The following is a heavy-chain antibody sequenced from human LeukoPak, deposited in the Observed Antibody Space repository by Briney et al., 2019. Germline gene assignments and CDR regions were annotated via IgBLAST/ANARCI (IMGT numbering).Heavy chain of an antibody. Sequence: GGSLRLPCAASGFTFSSYEMNWVRQAPGKGLEWVSYISSSGSTIYYADSVKGRLTISRDNAKNSLYLQMNSLRAEDTAVYYCAREGYSYDIDYWGQGTLVTVSS. J-gene: IGHJ4*02. CDR1: GFTFSSYE. CDR3: AREGYSYDIDY. CDR2: ISSSGSTI. V-gene: IGHV3-48*03. D-gene: IGHD5-18*01.